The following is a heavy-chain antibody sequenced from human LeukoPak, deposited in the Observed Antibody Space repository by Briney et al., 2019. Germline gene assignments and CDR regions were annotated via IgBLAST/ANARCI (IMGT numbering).Heavy chain of an antibody. CDR2: INPSGGST. CDR3: ARDRGVRGVMYAFDI. J-gene: IGHJ3*02. Sequence: GASVKVSCKASVYTFTIYYMHWVRQAPGQGLEWMGIINPSGGSTSYAQKFQGRVTMPRDTSTSTVYMALRSLRSEDTAVYYCARDRGVRGVMYAFDIWGQGTMVTVSS. CDR1: VYTFTIYY. V-gene: IGHV1-46*01. D-gene: IGHD3-10*01.